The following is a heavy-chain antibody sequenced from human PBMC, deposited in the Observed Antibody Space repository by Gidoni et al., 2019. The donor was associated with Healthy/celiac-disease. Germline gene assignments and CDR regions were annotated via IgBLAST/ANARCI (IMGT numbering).Heavy chain of an antibody. CDR2: ISYEGSNK. V-gene: IGHV3-30*18. J-gene: IGHJ3*02. CDR3: AKAYTYYYGSGSYAFEI. D-gene: IGHD3-10*01. CDR1: GFPFSSYG. Sequence: QVQLVESGGGVVQPGRSLRLSCAASGFPFSSYGMHWVRQAPGKGLEGVAVISYEGSNKYYADSVKGRFTISRDNSKNTLYLQMNSLRAEDTAVYYCAKAYTYYYGSGSYAFEIWGQGTMVTVSA.